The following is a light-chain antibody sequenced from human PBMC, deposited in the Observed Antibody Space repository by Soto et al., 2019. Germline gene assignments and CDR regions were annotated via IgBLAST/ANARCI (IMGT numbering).Light chain of an antibody. V-gene: IGLV2-8*01. J-gene: IGLJ3*02. CDR3: SSFAGTSNFWL. CDR1: SGDVGIYNY. CDR2: EVT. Sequence: QSALTQSPSASGSPGQSVTISCTGTSGDVGIYNYVSWYQHHPGKAPKLVIYEVTKRPSGVPDRFSGSKSGNTASLTVSGLRADDEAVYYCSSFAGTSNFWLFGGGTKLTVL.